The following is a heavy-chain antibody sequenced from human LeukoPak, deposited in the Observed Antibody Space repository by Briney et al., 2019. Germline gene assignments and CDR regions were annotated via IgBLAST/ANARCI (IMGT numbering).Heavy chain of an antibody. CDR2: ISYDGSNK. J-gene: IGHJ4*02. CDR1: GFTFSSYA. V-gene: IGHV3-30-3*01. Sequence: PGGSLRLSCAASGFTFSSYAMHWVRQTPGKGLEWVAVISYDGSNKYYADSVKGRFTISRDNSKNTLYLQMNSLRAEDTAVCYCAINRRSTSSWYYFDYWGQGTLVTVSS. CDR3: AINRRSTSSWYYFDY. D-gene: IGHD6-13*01.